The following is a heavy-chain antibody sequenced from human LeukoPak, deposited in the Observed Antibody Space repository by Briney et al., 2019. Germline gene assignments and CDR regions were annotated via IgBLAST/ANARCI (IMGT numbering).Heavy chain of an antibody. V-gene: IGHV3-30*18. Sequence: PGGSLRLSCAASGFTFSSYGMHWVRQAPGKGLEWVAVISYDGSNKYYADFVKGRFTISRDNSKNTLYLQMNSPRAEDTAVYYCAKGNFRKSSSLDYWGQGTLVAVSS. CDR3: AKGNFRKSSSLDY. CDR1: GFTFSSYG. CDR2: ISYDGSNK. J-gene: IGHJ4*02. D-gene: IGHD6-6*01.